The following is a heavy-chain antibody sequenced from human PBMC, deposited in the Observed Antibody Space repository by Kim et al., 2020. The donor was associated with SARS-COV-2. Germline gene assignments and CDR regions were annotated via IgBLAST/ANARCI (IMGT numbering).Heavy chain of an antibody. Sequence: SETLSLTCTVSGGSISSSSYYWGWIRQPPGKGLEWIGSIYYSGSTYYNPSLKSRVTISVDTSKNQFSLKLSSVTAADTAVYYCARGSMITFGGVSGWFDPWGQGTLVTVSS. CDR2: IYYSGST. CDR1: GGSISSSSYY. D-gene: IGHD3-16*01. V-gene: IGHV4-39*01. CDR3: ARGSMITFGGVSGWFDP. J-gene: IGHJ5*02.